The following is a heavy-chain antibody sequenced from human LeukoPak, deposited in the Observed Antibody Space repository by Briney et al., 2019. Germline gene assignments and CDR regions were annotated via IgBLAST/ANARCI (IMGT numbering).Heavy chain of an antibody. J-gene: IGHJ3*02. D-gene: IGHD3-16*01. V-gene: IGHV3-23*01. CDR3: ARYYAPGYI. Sequence: YEDSVKGRFTISRDNSKNTLYLQMNTLRAGDTAVYYCARYYAPGYIWGQGTMVTVSS.